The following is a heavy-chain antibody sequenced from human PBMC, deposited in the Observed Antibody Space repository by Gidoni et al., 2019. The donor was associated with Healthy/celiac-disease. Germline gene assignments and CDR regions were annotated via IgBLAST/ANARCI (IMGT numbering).Heavy chain of an antibody. CDR2: ISYDGSNK. CDR1: AFTFSSYA. CDR3: ARAFHPPVYYDSSGFYSRIGY. J-gene: IGHJ4*02. V-gene: IGHV3-30-3*01. D-gene: IGHD3-22*01. Sequence: QVQLVESGGGVVQPGRSLRLSCAASAFTFSSYAMHWVRQAPGKGLEWVAVISYDGSNKYYADSVKGRFTISRDNSKNTRYLQMNSLRAEDTAVYYCARAFHPPVYYDSSGFYSRIGYWGQGTLVTVSS.